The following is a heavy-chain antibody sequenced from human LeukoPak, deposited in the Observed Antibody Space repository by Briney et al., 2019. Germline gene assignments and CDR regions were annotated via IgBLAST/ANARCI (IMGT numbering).Heavy chain of an antibody. D-gene: IGHD3-16*01. Sequence: GSLGLSCAASGFTFDDYGMSWVRQAPGKGLEWVSGINWNGGSTGYADSVKGRFTISRDNAKNSLYLQMNSLRAEDTALYYCARTRFNYYMDVWGKGTTVTVSS. CDR1: GFTFDDYG. V-gene: IGHV3-20*04. CDR3: ARTRFNYYMDV. CDR2: INWNGGST. J-gene: IGHJ6*03.